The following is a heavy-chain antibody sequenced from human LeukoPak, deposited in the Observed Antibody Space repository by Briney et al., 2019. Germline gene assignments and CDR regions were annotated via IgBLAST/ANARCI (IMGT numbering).Heavy chain of an antibody. V-gene: IGHV3-33*01. CDR2: IWYDGSNK. J-gene: IGHJ4*02. CDR1: GFTFSNYG. D-gene: IGHD4-17*01. CDR3: ARDGGDYGDLLGGY. Sequence: PGGSLRLSCAASGFTFSNYGIHWVRQAPGKGLEWVAVIWYDGSNKYYADSVKGRFTVSRDDSKNTLYLQMNSLRAEDTAVYYCARDGGDYGDLLGGYWGQGTLVTVSS.